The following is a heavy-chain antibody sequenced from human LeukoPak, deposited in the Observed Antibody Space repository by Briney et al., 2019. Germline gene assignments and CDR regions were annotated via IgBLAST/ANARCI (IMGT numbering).Heavy chain of an antibody. CDR1: GFTFSSYA. J-gene: IGHJ4*02. V-gene: IGHV3-30-3*01. Sequence: GRSLRLSCAASGFTFSSYAMHWVRQAPGKGLEGVAVISYDGSNKYYADSVKGRFTISRDNSKNTLYLQMNSLRAEYTAVYYCALPGYDSSGYYYFDYWGQGTLVTVSS. CDR2: ISYDGSNK. CDR3: ALPGYDSSGYYYFDY. D-gene: IGHD3-22*01.